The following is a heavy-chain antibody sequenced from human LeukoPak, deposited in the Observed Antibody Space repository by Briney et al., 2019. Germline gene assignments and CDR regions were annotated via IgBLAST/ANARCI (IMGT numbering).Heavy chain of an antibody. CDR3: ATDIWGTGPDVFDI. J-gene: IGHJ3*02. CDR1: GFTFSSYW. D-gene: IGHD1-1*01. V-gene: IGHV3-33*03. Sequence: GGSLRLSCAASGFTFSSYWMSWVRQAPGKGLEWVAVIWFDGSKKYYADSVKGRFTISRDNSKNTLYLEMYSLRAEDTAVYYCATDIWGTGPDVFDIWGQGTMVTVSS. CDR2: IWFDGSKK.